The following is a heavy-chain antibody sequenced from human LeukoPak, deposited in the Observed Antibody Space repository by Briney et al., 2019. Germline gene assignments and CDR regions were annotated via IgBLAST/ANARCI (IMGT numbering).Heavy chain of an antibody. D-gene: IGHD1-26*01. CDR2: ISSSSSYI. CDR3: ARDGTAQGAVDY. V-gene: IGHV3-21*01. CDR1: GFTFSSYS. Sequence: GGSLRLSCAASGFTFSSYSMNWVRQAPGKGLEWVSSISSSSSYIYYADSVKGRFTISRDNAKNSLYLQMNSLRAEDAAVYYCARDGTAQGAVDYWGQGTPVTVSS. J-gene: IGHJ4*02.